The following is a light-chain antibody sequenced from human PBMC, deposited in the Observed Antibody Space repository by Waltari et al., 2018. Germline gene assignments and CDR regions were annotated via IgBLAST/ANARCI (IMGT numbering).Light chain of an antibody. Sequence: HSALTQPASVSGSPGQSITISCPGTSSDAGGYNYVSWYQQHPGKAPKLMIFDVSNRPSGVSNRFSGSKSGNTASLTVSGLQAEDEADYYCSSYISSDTLELFGGGTSLTVL. CDR3: SSYISSDTLEL. CDR1: SSDAGGYNY. V-gene: IGLV2-14*03. CDR2: DVS. J-gene: IGLJ2*01.